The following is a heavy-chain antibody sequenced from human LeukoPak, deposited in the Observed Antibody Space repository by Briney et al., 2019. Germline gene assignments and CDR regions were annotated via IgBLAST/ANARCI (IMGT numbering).Heavy chain of an antibody. CDR2: IYYSGST. D-gene: IGHD3-16*01. V-gene: IGHV4-59*01. Sequence: SETLSLTCTVSGGSISRYYWSWIRQPPGEGREWIGYIYYSGSTNYNPSLKSRVTISVDTSKTQFSLKLSSVTAADTAVYYCARDGVLGGLFVWDYWGQGTLVTVSS. CDR3: ARDGVLGGLFVWDY. J-gene: IGHJ4*02. CDR1: GGSISRYY.